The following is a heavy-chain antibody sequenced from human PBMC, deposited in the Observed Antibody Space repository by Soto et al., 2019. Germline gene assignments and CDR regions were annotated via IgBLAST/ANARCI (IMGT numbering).Heavy chain of an antibody. D-gene: IGHD3-9*01. Sequence: GGSLRLSCAASGFTVSSYGMHWVRQAPGKGLEWVAVISYDGSNKYYADSVKGRFTISRDNSKNTLYLQMNSLRAEDTAVYYCAKPYDILTGYYRGRLDYWGQGTLVTVSS. CDR1: GFTVSSYG. CDR2: ISYDGSNK. V-gene: IGHV3-30*18. CDR3: AKPYDILTGYYRGRLDY. J-gene: IGHJ4*02.